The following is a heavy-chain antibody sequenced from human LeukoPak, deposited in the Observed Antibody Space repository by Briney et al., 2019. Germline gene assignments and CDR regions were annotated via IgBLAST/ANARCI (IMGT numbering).Heavy chain of an antibody. D-gene: IGHD3-16*01. V-gene: IGHV3-7*01. CDR3: ARDKPRGSYDGSIFDT. CDR2: ISYDGGEI. CDR1: GFTFSSYW. J-gene: IGHJ4*02. Sequence: GGSLRLSCEASGFTFSSYWMSWVRQAPGKGLEWVAVISYDGGEIYYVDSVKGRFTLSRDNAKSSVYLQMNSLRAEDAAVYYCARDKPRGSYDGSIFDTWGQRTLVT.